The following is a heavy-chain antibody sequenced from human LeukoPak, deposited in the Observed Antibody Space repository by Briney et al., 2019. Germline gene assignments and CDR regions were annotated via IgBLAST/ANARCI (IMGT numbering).Heavy chain of an antibody. J-gene: IGHJ4*02. V-gene: IGHV1-2*02. CDR2: INPNSGGT. Sequence: ASVKVSCKASGYTFTGYYMHWVRQAPGQGLEWMGWINPNSGGTNYAQKFQGRVTMTRDTSISTAYMELRSLRSDDTAVYYCARGGYSSSWYSWYFDYWGQGTLVTVSS. CDR1: GYTFTGYY. D-gene: IGHD6-13*01. CDR3: ARGGYSSSWYSWYFDY.